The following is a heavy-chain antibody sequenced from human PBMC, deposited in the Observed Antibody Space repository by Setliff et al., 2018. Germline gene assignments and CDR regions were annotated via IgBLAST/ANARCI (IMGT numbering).Heavy chain of an antibody. Sequence: SVKVSCKASGGTFSSYGISWVRQAPGQGLEWMGGTIPIFGTTDYAQKFQGRVTIITDESTTTAYMELSSLGSDDTAVYYCARERYFDYWGQGTLVTVSS. CDR2: TIPIFGTT. J-gene: IGHJ4*02. CDR3: ARERYFDY. V-gene: IGHV1-69*05. CDR1: GGTFSSYG.